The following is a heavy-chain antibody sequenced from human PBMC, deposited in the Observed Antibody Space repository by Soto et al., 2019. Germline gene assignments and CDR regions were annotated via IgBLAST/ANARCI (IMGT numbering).Heavy chain of an antibody. CDR2: IIPIYGTA. CDR1: GGTFSSYA. D-gene: IGHD2-15*01. Sequence: QVQLVQSGAEVKKPGSSVKVSCKASGGTFSSYAISWVRQAPGQGLEWMGGIIPIYGTANYAQKFQCSVTITADKPLAQAYRELESLGSADPALYYSAGEVGVVVVAATYWGQGTLVTVSS. V-gene: IGHV1-69*06. J-gene: IGHJ4*02. CDR3: AGEVGVVVVAATY.